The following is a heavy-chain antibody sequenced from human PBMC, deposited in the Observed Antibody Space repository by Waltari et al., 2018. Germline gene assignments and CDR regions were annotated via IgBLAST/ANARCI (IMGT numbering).Heavy chain of an antibody. J-gene: IGHJ4*02. CDR1: GYTFTSYD. CDR2: MNPNSGNT. CDR3: ARAFVGEWELNY. D-gene: IGHD1-26*01. V-gene: IGHV1-8*02. Sequence: QVQLVQSGAEVKKPGASVKVSCKASGYTFTSYDINWVRQATGQGLEWMGWMNPNSGNTGYAQKFQGRVTMTTDTSTSTAYMELRSLRSDDTAVYYCARAFVGEWELNYWGQGTLVTVSS.